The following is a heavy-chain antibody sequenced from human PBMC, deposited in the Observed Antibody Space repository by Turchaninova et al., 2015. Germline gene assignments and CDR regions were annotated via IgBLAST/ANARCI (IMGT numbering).Heavy chain of an antibody. CDR2: SYYSGST. J-gene: IGHJ4*02. CDR1: GGTISSSGYY. Sequence: LQLQDSGPGLVQPPEALTFTGAGCGGTISSSGYYWGGSRQPPGKGLEWIGSSYYSGSTYYNPSLKSRVTISVDTSKNQFSLKLSSVTAADTAVYYCASLLLSSWWGSYFDYWGQGTLVTVSS. D-gene: IGHD6-13*01. V-gene: IGHV4-39*01. CDR3: ASLLLSSWWGSYFDY.